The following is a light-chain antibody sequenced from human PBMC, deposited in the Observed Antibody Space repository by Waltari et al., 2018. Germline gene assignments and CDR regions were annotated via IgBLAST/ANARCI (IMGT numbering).Light chain of an antibody. Sequence: SYVLSQPPSVSVAPGKTARITCGGKDIGSKSVTWYRQKPGQAPVLVIRYDSDRPAGIPERFSGSKSGNTATLTISRVEGGDEADYYCQVWDSASDHPAVVFGGGTKVTVL. V-gene: IGLV3-21*04. CDR2: YDS. CDR3: QVWDSASDHPAVV. J-gene: IGLJ2*01. CDR1: DIGSKS.